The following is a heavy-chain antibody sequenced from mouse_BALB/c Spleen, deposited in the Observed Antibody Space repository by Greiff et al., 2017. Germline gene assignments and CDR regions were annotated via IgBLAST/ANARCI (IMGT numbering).Heavy chain of an antibody. D-gene: IGHD1-1*02. CDR3: ARDGYGGNQFAY. Sequence: EVQLVESGGGLVKPGGSLKLSCAASGFTFSSYAMSWVRQSPEKRLEWVAEISSGGSYTYYPDTVTGRFTISRDNAKNTLYLEMSSLRSEDTAMYYCARDGYGGNQFAYWGQGTLVTVSA. CDR1: GFTFSSYA. CDR2: ISSGGSYT. J-gene: IGHJ3*01. V-gene: IGHV5-9-4*01.